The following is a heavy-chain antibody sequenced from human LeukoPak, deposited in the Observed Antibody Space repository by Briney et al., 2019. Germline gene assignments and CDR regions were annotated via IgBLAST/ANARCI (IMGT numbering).Heavy chain of an antibody. CDR2: INPKSGRT. D-gene: IGHD6-13*01. CDR3: ARGRSGLAAAGTYDY. V-gene: IGHV1-8*01. J-gene: IGHJ4*02. Sequence: ASVKDSCKASGYTFTSYDINWVRQATGQGLEWMGWINPKSGRTGYAKKFQARVSMTMNTSISTAYMEVSSLRFEDTAVYYCARGRSGLAAAGTYDYWGQGTLITVSS. CDR1: GYTFTSYD.